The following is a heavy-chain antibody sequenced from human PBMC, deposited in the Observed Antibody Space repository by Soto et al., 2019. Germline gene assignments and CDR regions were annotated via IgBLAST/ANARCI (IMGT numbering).Heavy chain of an antibody. CDR1: GGSFSGYY. Sequence: QVQLQQWGAGLLKPSETLSLTCAVYGGSFSGYYWSWIRQPPGKGLEWIGEINHSGSTNYNPSLKSRVTISVDTSKNQFSLTLSSVTAADTAVYYCAIDCSGGSCSLGFDYWGQGTLVTVSS. J-gene: IGHJ4*02. V-gene: IGHV4-34*01. CDR2: INHSGST. D-gene: IGHD2-15*01. CDR3: AIDCSGGSCSLGFDY.